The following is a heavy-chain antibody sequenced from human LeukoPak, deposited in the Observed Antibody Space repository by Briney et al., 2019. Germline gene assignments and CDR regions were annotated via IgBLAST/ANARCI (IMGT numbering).Heavy chain of an antibody. CDR2: INPNSGGT. J-gene: IGHJ4*02. CDR3: ARGLRAGGSYYYVY. Sequence: ASVKVSCXASGYTFTGYYMHWVRQAPGQGLEWMGRINPNSGGTNYAQKFQGRVTMTRDTSISTAYMELSRLRSDDTAVYYCARGLRAGGSYYYVYWGQGTLVTVSS. V-gene: IGHV1-2*06. D-gene: IGHD1-26*01. CDR1: GYTFTGYY.